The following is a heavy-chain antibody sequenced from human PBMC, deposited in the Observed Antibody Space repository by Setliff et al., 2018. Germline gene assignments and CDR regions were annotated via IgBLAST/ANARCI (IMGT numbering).Heavy chain of an antibody. Sequence: ASVKVSCKASGYTFTDYYMQWVRQAPGQGLEWMGNINTYSGATNYAHKFQGRVTMTTDTSITTAYMELGSVRSEDTAVYYCARGYCDSDSCYNYFDYWGQGTQVTVSS. D-gene: IGHD2-2*02. CDR2: INTYSGAT. CDR3: ARGYCDSDSCYNYFDY. CDR1: GYTFTDYY. V-gene: IGHV1-2*02. J-gene: IGHJ4*02.